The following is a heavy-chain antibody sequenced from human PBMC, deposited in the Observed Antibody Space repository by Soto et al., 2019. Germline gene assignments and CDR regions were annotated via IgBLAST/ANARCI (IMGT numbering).Heavy chain of an antibody. V-gene: IGHV3-23*01. CDR1: GFTFSSYA. Sequence: EVQLLESGGGLVQPGGSLRLSCAASGFTFSSYAMSWVRQAPGKGLEWVSAISGSGGSTYHADSVKGRFTISIDNSKNTLYLQMNSLRAEDTAVYYCAKDQWELERDAYYYYGMDVSGQGTTVTVSS. CDR2: ISGSGGST. D-gene: IGHD1-26*01. CDR3: AKDQWELERDAYYYYGMDV. J-gene: IGHJ6*02.